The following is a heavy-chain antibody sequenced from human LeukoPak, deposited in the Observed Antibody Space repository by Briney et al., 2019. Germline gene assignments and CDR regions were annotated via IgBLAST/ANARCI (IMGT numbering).Heavy chain of an antibody. CDR1: GFNFASRW. Sequence: TGGSLRLSCAASGFNFASRWMHWVRQVPGKGLVWVSRISSDGSDTTYADSVKGRFTNSRDNVKKIVYLQMRSLRVEDTAVYYCARHFDGKGSFDFWGQGTLVTVSS. J-gene: IGHJ5*01. CDR2: ISSDGSDT. D-gene: IGHD4-23*01. CDR3: ARHFDGKGSFDF. V-gene: IGHV3-74*01.